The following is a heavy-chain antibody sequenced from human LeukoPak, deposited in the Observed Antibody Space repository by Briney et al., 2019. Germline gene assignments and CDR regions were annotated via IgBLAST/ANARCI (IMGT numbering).Heavy chain of an antibody. D-gene: IGHD6-13*01. CDR1: GFTFSSYA. J-gene: IGHJ4*02. Sequence: GGSLRLSCSASGFTFSSYAMHWVRQAPGKGLEYVSAISSNGGSTYYADSVKGRFTISRDNSKNTLYLQTSSLRAEDTAVYYCVKDRVSISSSGYFDYWGQGTLVTVSS. CDR2: ISSNGGST. V-gene: IGHV3-64D*06. CDR3: VKDRVSISSSGYFDY.